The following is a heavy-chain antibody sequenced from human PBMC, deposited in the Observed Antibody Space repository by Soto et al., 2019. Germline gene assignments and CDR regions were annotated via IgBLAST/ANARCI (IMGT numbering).Heavy chain of an antibody. J-gene: IGHJ4*02. D-gene: IGHD3-10*01. V-gene: IGHV3-11*01. CDR2: ISSSGSTI. CDR3: VYGSGSYPY. CDR1: GLMFSDSY. Sequence: QVQLVESGGGLVNPGGSLRLSCAASGLMFSDSYMSWIRQAPGKGLERVSYISSSGSTIYYADAVKGRFTISRDNAKSSLFLQMNSLRVEDTALYYCVYGSGSYPYWGQGTLVTVSS.